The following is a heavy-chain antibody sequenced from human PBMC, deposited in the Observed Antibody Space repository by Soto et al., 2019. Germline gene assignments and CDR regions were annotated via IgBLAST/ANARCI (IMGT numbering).Heavy chain of an antibody. CDR1: GYSLTSGYH. D-gene: IGHD6-6*01. CDR3: VRVYGRSSCFFDS. CDR2: VYHSGTT. J-gene: IGHJ4*02. Sequence: SETLSLTCGVSGYSLTSGYHWGWIRQPPGKGLEWIGTVYHSGTTYYNPSLMSRVTMSVDTSKNQFSLKVTSATAADTAVYFCVRVYGRSSCFFDSWGQGTLVTVSS. V-gene: IGHV4-38-2*01.